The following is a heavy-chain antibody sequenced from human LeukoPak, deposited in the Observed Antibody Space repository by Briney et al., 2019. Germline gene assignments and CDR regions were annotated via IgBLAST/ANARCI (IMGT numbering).Heavy chain of an antibody. CDR2: IYYSGST. CDR1: GGSISRSY. CDR3: ARGGYCGGDCYFYY. V-gene: IGHV4-59*01. J-gene: IGHJ4*02. D-gene: IGHD2-21*02. Sequence: SETLSLTCSVSGGSISRSYWSWIRQPPGKGLEWIGYIYYSGSTNYNPSLKSRVTISVDTSKNQFSLKLSSVTAADTAVYYCARGGYCGGDCYFYYWGQGTLVTVSS.